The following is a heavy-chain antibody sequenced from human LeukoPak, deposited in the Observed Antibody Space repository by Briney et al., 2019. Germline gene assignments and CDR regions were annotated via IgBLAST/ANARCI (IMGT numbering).Heavy chain of an antibody. D-gene: IGHD4-11*01. CDR1: GVTFTHHG. J-gene: IGHJ5*02. CDR2: IWNDGSTT. Sequence: GKSLRLSCAASGVTFTHHGTHSVPPAPGKGLEWVALIWNDGSTTSYAESVRCRFTISRDNYKNTMYLKMNSLRAEDTAVYHSVRDRPYDTAVVSSGIGPYNWFDPGGQGTVVTASS. V-gene: IGHV3-33*01. CDR3: VRDRPYDTAVVSSGIGPYNWFDP.